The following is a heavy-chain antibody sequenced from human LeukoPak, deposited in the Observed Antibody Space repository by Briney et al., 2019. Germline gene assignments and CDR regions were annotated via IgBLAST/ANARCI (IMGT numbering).Heavy chain of an antibody. Sequence: GGSLRLSCAASGFTFSSYGMHWVRQAPGKGLEWVAFIRYDGSNKYYADSVKGRFTISRDNSKNTLYLQMNSLRSEDTAVYYCARGAQLRYFDWLLFGWGQGTLVTVSS. J-gene: IGHJ4*02. CDR1: GFTFSSYG. V-gene: IGHV3-30*02. D-gene: IGHD3-9*01. CDR3: ARGAQLRYFDWLLFG. CDR2: IRYDGSNK.